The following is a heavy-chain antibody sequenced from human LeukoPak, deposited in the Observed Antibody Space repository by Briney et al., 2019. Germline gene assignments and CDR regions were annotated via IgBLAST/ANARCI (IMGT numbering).Heavy chain of an antibody. Sequence: PGGSLRLLCESSRFIFEDYAMHGVPQAPGKGLEWVSCISWDSGSIGYADSVRGRFIISRDNANNSLYLHMNSLKPDDTALYYCAKDISFDYGGAPDSWGQGTLVTVSS. D-gene: IGHD4/OR15-4a*01. CDR2: ISWDSGSI. J-gene: IGHJ4*02. CDR3: AKDISFDYGGAPDS. V-gene: IGHV3-9*01. CDR1: RFIFEDYA.